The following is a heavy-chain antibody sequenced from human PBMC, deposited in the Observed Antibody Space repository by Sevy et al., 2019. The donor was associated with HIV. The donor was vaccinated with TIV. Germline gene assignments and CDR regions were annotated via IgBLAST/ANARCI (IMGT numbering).Heavy chain of an antibody. CDR2: ISSSSSYI. J-gene: IGHJ4*02. CDR1: GFTFSSYT. Sequence: GGSLRLSCVASGFTFSSYTMNWVRQAPGKGLEWVSSISSSSSYIFYADSEKGRFTISRDNAKNSLYLQMNSLRDEDTAVYYCARGGCTSSSCYLFDYWGQGTLVTVSS. V-gene: IGHV3-21*01. CDR3: ARGGCTSSSCYLFDY. D-gene: IGHD2-2*01.